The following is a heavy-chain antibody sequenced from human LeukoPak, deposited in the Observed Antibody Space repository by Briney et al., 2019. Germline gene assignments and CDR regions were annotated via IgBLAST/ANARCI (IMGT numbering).Heavy chain of an antibody. D-gene: IGHD6-19*01. CDR2: ISGSGGST. CDR3: AKGKSSGWYAATDY. V-gene: IGHV3-23*01. J-gene: IGHJ4*02. CDR1: GFTFSSYA. Sequence: GASLRLSCAASGFTFSSYAMSWVRQAPGKGLEWVLAISGSGGSTYYADSVKGRFTISRDNSKNTLYLQMNSLRAEDTAVYYCAKGKSSGWYAATDYWGQGTLVTVSS.